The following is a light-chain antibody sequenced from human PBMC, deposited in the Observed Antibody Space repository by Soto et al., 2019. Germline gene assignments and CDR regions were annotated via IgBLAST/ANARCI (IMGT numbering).Light chain of an antibody. CDR3: QHADSFPLIT. J-gene: IGKJ5*01. V-gene: IGKV1-12*01. Sequence: DIQMTQSPSTLSASVGDRVTITCRASQSISSWLAWYQQKPGKAPKLLIYAASSLQSGVPSRFSGSGSGTDFTLTISSLQPEDFATYYCQHADSFPLITFGQGTRLEIK. CDR2: AAS. CDR1: QSISSW.